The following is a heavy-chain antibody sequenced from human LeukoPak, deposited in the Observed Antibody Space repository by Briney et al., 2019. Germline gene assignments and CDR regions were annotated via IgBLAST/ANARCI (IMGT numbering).Heavy chain of an antibody. Sequence: PGGSLRLSCAASGFTFSSYAMHWVRQAPGKGLEWVAVISYDGSNKYYADSVKGRFTISRDNSKNTLYLQMNSLRAEDTAVYYCAREYGYTPHVDYWGQGTLVTVSS. J-gene: IGHJ4*02. D-gene: IGHD5-24*01. V-gene: IGHV3-30-3*01. CDR2: ISYDGSNK. CDR3: AREYGYTPHVDY. CDR1: GFTFSSYA.